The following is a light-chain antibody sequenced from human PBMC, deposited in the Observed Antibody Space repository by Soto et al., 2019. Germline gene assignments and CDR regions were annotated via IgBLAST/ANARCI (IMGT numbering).Light chain of an antibody. J-gene: IGKJ5*01. Sequence: IQLTQSPSFLSASVGDRVTITCRASQGISSYLAWYQQKPGKAPKVLIYAASTLHSGVPSRFSGSGSGTEFTLTINSLQPEAFATYYCQQLNSYPRITFGQGTRLEIK. CDR3: QQLNSYPRIT. V-gene: IGKV1-9*01. CDR1: QGISSY. CDR2: AAS.